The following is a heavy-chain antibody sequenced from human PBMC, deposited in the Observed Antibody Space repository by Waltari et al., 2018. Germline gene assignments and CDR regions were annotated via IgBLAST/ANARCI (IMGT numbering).Heavy chain of an antibody. CDR2: IGGSGSNT. CDR3: AKGEGVTTYSTFDY. CDR1: GFTFRNYA. D-gene: IGHD2-15*01. V-gene: IGHV3-23*01. Sequence: EVQLLESGGGLVQVGGALRLACAASGFTFRNYAMTWVCPGPGKGLELGSAIGGSGSNTYHAGPVKVRFTITRDNPKNTLYLQRNSLRVDDTAVYDCAKGEGVTTYSTFDYWGQGTLVTVSS. J-gene: IGHJ4*02.